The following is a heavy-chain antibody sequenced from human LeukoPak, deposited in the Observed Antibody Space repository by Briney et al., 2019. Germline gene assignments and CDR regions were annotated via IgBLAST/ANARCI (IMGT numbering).Heavy chain of an antibody. Sequence: GGCLRLSCAIYAFTLRNSWMDWVRQAPGKGLVWDSDISNDGSITNYADSVKGRFTISRDTAKNTLYLQMNSLRAEDTAVYYCGRGGVVAAFDCWGQGTLVTVSS. CDR1: AFTLRNSW. CDR2: ISNDGSIT. CDR3: GRGGVVAAFDC. D-gene: IGHD2-15*01. J-gene: IGHJ4*02. V-gene: IGHV3-74*01.